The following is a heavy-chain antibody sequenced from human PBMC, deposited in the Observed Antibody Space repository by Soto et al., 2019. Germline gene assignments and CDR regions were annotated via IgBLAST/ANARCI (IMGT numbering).Heavy chain of an antibody. CDR3: ARETNVGQLIGYFQL. D-gene: IGHD1-1*01. CDR1: GGSFSGYY. Sequence: SETLSLTCAFYGGSFSGYYCTWIRQPPGKGLEWIGETTYSGITNYNPSLKSRVTISVDTPKNQFSLSLSSVTAADTAVYFCARETNVGQLIGYFQLGGQGTLVKVSS. V-gene: IGHV4-34*01. J-gene: IGHJ1*01. CDR2: TTYSGIT.